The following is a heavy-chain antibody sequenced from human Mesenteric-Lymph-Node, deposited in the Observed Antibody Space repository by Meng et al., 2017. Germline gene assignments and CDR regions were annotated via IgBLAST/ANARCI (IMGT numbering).Heavy chain of an antibody. V-gene: IGHV3-48*03. CDR2: ISSSGSTI. Sequence: GGSLRLSCAASGFTFSSYEMNWVRQAPGKGLEWVSYISSSGSTIYYADSVKGRFTISRDNAKNSLYLQMNSLRAEDTALYYCAKDTWQQLLYYFDYWGQGTLVTVSS. CDR1: GFTFSSYE. D-gene: IGHD6-13*01. CDR3: AKDTWQQLLYYFDY. J-gene: IGHJ4*02.